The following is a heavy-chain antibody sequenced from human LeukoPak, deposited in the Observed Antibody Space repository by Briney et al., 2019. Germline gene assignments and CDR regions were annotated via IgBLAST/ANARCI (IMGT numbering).Heavy chain of an antibody. CDR2: INHSGST. J-gene: IGHJ4*02. CDR3: AGVPVYCSSTSCYGGYFDY. Sequence: PSETLSLTCAVYGGSFSGYYWSWIRQPPGKGLEWIGEINHSGSTNYNPSLKSRVTISVDTSKNQFSLKLSSVTAADTAVYYCAGVPVYCSSTSCYGGYFDYWGQGTLVTVSS. V-gene: IGHV4-34*01. CDR1: GGSFSGYY. D-gene: IGHD2-2*01.